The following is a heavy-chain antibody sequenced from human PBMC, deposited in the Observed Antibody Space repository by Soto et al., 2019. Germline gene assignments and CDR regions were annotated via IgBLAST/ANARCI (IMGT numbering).Heavy chain of an antibody. CDR3: ASDVLSGAPYYYYGMDV. Sequence: WGSLRLSCSPSRFTFSSNGMHWVRQAPGKGLEWVAVIWYDGSNKYYAGSVKGRFTISRDNSKNTLYRQMNCLRAGDTAVYFCASDVLSGAPYYYYGMDVWGQGTTVTVSS. CDR2: IWYDGSNK. V-gene: IGHV3-33*01. D-gene: IGHD3-16*02. CDR1: RFTFSSNG. J-gene: IGHJ6*01.